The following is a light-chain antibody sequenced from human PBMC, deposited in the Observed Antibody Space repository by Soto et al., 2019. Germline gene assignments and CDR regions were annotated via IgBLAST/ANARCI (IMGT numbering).Light chain of an antibody. CDR1: QSISSSY. V-gene: IGKV3-20*01. Sequence: EIVLTQSPGTLAFSPGKRATLSCRASQSISSSYLAWYQQRPGQAPRLLIYGASSRATGILDRFSGSGSGTEFTFTISRLEREDFAVYYCQQYGSSSWTCGQGTKVEIK. CDR3: QQYGSSSWT. CDR2: GAS. J-gene: IGKJ1*01.